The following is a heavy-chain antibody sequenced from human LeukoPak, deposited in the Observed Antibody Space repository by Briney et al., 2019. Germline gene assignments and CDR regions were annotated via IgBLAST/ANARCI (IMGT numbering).Heavy chain of an antibody. CDR3: ARLSGYCSSTSCADWYMDV. CDR1: GGSISSYY. J-gene: IGHJ6*03. D-gene: IGHD2-2*01. Sequence: SETLSLTCTVSGGSISSYYWSWIRQPPGKGLEWIGYIYYSGSTNYNPSLKSRVTISVDTSKNQFSLKLSSVTAADTAVYYCARLSGYCSSTSCADWYMDVWGKGTTVTVSS. V-gene: IGHV4-59*01. CDR2: IYYSGST.